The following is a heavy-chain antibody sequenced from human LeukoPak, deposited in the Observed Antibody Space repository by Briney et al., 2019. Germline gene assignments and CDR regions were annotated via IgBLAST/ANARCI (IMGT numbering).Heavy chain of an antibody. CDR1: GGSISSSTYY. CDR2: INHSGST. V-gene: IGHV4-39*07. Sequence: SETLSLTCTVSGGSISSSTYYWAWIRQPPGKGLEWIGEINHSGSTNYNPSLKSRVTISVDTSKNQFSLKLSSVTAADTAVYYCARGLDSNYWGQGTLVTVSS. D-gene: IGHD3-22*01. CDR3: ARGLDSNY. J-gene: IGHJ4*02.